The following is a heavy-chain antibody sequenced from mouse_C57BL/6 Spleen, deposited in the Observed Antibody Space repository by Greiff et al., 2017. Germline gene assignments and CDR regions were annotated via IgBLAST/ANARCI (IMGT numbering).Heavy chain of an antibody. D-gene: IGHD2-4*01. Sequence: EVKLMESGAELVRPGASVKLSCTASGFNIKDYYMHWVKQRPEQGLEWIGRIDPEDGDTEYAPKFQGKATMTADTSSNTAYLQLSSLTSEDTAVYYCTMSDYEGGAMDYWGQGTSVTVSS. J-gene: IGHJ4*01. CDR1: GFNIKDYY. V-gene: IGHV14-1*01. CDR3: TMSDYEGGAMDY. CDR2: IDPEDGDT.